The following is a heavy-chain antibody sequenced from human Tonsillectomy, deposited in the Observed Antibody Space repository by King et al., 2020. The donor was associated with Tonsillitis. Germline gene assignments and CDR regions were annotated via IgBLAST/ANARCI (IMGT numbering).Heavy chain of an antibody. D-gene: IGHD6-19*01. CDR3: ARDPGYSSGWYLDY. J-gene: IGHJ4*02. CDR2: ISAYDGNP. CDR1: GYTFTSFC. V-gene: IGHV1-18*01. Sequence: VQLVESGAEVKKPGASVKVSCKASGYTFTSFCISWVRLAPGQGLEWMGWISAYDGNPNYAQKLQGRVTMTTDSSTSTAYMELRSLRSDDTAVYYCARDPGYSSGWYLDYWGQGTLVTVSS.